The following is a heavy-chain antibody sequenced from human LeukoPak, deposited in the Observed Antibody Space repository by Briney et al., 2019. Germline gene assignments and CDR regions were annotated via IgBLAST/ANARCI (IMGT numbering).Heavy chain of an antibody. CDR1: GFTFSSYA. Sequence: GGSLRLSCAASGFTFSSYAMSWVRQAPGKGLEWVSAISGSGGSTYYADSVKGRFTISRDNSKNTLYLQMNSLRAEDTAVYYCAKDSGFFGVVIIGHWGQGTLVTVSS. CDR2: ISGSGGST. V-gene: IGHV3-23*01. CDR3: AKDSGFFGVVIIGH. J-gene: IGHJ4*02. D-gene: IGHD3-3*01.